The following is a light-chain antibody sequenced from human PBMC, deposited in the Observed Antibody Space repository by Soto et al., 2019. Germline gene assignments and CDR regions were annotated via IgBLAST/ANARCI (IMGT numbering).Light chain of an antibody. J-gene: IGLJ2*01. V-gene: IGLV2-14*01. CDR2: DVS. CDR1: SSDVGGYNY. CDR3: SSYTSSSTAYVA. Sequence: QSALTQPASVSGSPGQSITISCTGTSSDVGGYNYVSWYQQHPGKAPKLMIYDVSNRPSGVSYRFPGSKSGNTASLTISGLQAEDEADYYCSSYTSSSTAYVAFGGGTQLTVL.